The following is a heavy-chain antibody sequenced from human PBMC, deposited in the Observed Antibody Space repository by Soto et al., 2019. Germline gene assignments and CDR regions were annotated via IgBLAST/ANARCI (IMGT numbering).Heavy chain of an antibody. CDR1: GGTFSSYA. V-gene: IGHV1-69*01. Sequence: QVQLVQSGAEVKKPGSSVKVSCKASGGTFSSYAISWVRQAPGQGLEWMGGIIPIFGTANYAQKFQGRVTITADESTSAAYMELSSLRSEDTAVYYCAGGELELFVRLTYYFDYWGQGTLVTVSS. CDR3: AGGELELFVRLTYYFDY. D-gene: IGHD3-10*02. CDR2: IIPIFGTA. J-gene: IGHJ4*02.